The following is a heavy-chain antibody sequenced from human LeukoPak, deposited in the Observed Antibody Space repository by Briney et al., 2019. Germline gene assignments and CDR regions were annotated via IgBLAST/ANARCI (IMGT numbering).Heavy chain of an antibody. V-gene: IGHV1-46*01. J-gene: IGHJ6*03. CDR2: INPSGGST. CDR3: ARAIAARPRRSYYYYYMDV. CDR1: GYTFTSYY. Sequence: ASVTVSCKASGYTFTSYYMHWVRQAPGQGLEWMGIINPSGGSTSYAQKFQGRVTITRNTSISTAYMEVSSLRSEDTAVYYCARAIAARPRRSYYYYYMDVWGKGTTVTVSS. D-gene: IGHD6-6*01.